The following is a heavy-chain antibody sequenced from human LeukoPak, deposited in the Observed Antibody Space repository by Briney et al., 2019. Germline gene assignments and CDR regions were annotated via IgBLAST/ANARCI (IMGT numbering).Heavy chain of an antibody. CDR2: ISAYNGNT. J-gene: IGHJ4*02. D-gene: IGHD2-2*01. CDR1: GYTFTSYG. CDR3: ARAVRSAVVPAALNY. Sequence: ASVKVSCKASGYTFTSYGISWVRQAPGQGLEWMGWISAYNGNTNYAQKLQGRVTMTTDTSTSTAYMELRSLRSDDTAVYYCARAVRSAVVPAALNYWGQGTLVTVSS. V-gene: IGHV1-18*01.